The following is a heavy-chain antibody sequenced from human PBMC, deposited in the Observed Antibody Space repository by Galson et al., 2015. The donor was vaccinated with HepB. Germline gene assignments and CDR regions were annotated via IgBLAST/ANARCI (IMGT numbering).Heavy chain of an antibody. J-gene: IGHJ4*02. V-gene: IGHV3-15*01. D-gene: IGHD2-2*01. CDR2: IKSKTDGGTT. Sequence: SMRLSCAASGFTFSNAWMSWVRQAPGKGLEWVGRIKSKTDGGTTDYAAPVKGRFTISRDDSKNTLYLQMNSLKTEDTAVYYCTTDLPLTHIVVVPAAIVDPADYWGQGTLVTVSS. CDR3: TTDLPLTHIVVVPAAIVDPADY. CDR1: GFTFSNAW.